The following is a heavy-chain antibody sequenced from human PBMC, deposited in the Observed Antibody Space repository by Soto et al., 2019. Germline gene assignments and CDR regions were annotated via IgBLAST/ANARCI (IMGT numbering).Heavy chain of an antibody. Sequence: SVKVSCKASGGTFSSYAISWVRQAPGQGLEWMGGIIPIFGTANYAQKFQGRVTITADKSTSTAYMELSSLRSEDTAVYYCATHKIADHYDSSGYWFDTWGQVTLVTVSS. CDR3: ATHKIADHYDSSGYWFDT. D-gene: IGHD3-22*01. CDR2: IIPIFGTA. J-gene: IGHJ5*02. CDR1: GGTFSSYA. V-gene: IGHV1-69*06.